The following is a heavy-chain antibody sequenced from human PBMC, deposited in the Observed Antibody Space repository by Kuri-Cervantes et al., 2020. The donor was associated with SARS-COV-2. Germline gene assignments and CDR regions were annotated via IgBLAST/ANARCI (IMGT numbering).Heavy chain of an antibody. J-gene: IGHJ6*03. Sequence: ASVKVSCKASGYTFKTYGLSWVRQAPGQGLEWMGWISTYNGNTNFAQKFQDRVTLTTDTSTSTVYMELRSLRYDDTAVYYCASHLGPAAISDYYYYMDVWGKGTTVTVSS. D-gene: IGHD2-2*02. V-gene: IGHV1-18*04. CDR1: GYTFKTYG. CDR2: ISTYNGNT. CDR3: ASHLGPAAISDYYYYMDV.